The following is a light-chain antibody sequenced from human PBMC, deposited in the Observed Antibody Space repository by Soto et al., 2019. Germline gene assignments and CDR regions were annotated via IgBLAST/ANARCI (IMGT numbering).Light chain of an antibody. J-gene: IGKJ2*01. V-gene: IGKV3-11*01. CDR2: GAS. CDR1: QTVSDD. CDR3: QLRNNWLYT. Sequence: EIVMTQSPATLFVSPGERATLSCRASQTVSDDLAWYQQKPGQAPRLLIYGASNRATGVPARFSGSGSGTDFTLTISSLEPEDFAVYYCQLRNNWLYTFGQGTKLEIK.